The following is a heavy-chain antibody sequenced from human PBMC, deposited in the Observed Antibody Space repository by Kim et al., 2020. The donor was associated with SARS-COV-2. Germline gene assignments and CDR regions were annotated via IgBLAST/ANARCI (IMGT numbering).Heavy chain of an antibody. CDR2: TYPGDSGS. CDR3: ARGGYCDSPNCAMGWFDP. CDR1: GYNFTNYW. Sequence: GESLKISCKGSGYNFTNYWIGWVRQMPGKGLEWMGITYPGDSGSRYSPSFEGQVTISADKSINTAYLQWRSLKASDTAMYYCARGGYCDSPNCAMGWFDPWGQGTLVTVSS. J-gene: IGHJ5*02. V-gene: IGHV5-51*01. D-gene: IGHD2-15*01.